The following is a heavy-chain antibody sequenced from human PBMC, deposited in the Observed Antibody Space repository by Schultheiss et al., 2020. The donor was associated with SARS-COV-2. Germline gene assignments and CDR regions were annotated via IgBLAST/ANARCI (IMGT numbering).Heavy chain of an antibody. V-gene: IGHV4-4*07. D-gene: IGHD2-2*01. CDR3: TLCTSCLYYYYYYMDV. CDR1: GGSISSYY. J-gene: IGHJ6*03. Sequence: SETLSLTCTVSGGSISSYYWSWIRQPAGKGLEWIGRIYTSGSTNYNPSLKSRVTMSVDTSKNQFSLKLSSVTAADTAVYYCTLCTSCLYYYYYYMDVWGKGTTVTVSS. CDR2: IYTSGST.